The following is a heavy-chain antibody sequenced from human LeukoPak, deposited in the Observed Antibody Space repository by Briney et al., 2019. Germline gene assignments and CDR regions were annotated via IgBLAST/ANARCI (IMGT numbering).Heavy chain of an antibody. V-gene: IGHV4-59*02. D-gene: IGHD5-12*01. Sequence: SETLSLTCTVSGASVSSYYWSWIRQHPGKGPEWIGYFSYSGSTNYNPSLKSRVTISVDTSKNQFSLNLSSVTAADTAVYYCARGPLDSGYTYFDYWGQGTLVSVAS. CDR3: ARGPLDSGYTYFDY. J-gene: IGHJ4*02. CDR1: GASVSSYY. CDR2: FSYSGST.